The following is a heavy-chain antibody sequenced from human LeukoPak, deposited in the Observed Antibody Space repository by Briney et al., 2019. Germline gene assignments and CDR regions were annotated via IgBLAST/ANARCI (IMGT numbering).Heavy chain of an antibody. CDR1: GGTFSSYA. Sequence: SVKVSCKASGGTFSSYAISWVRQAPGQGLEWMGGIIPIFGTANYAQKFQGRVTITADESTSTAYMELSSLRSEDTAVYYCASFKQQLVWVQFDYWGQGTLVTVSS. J-gene: IGHJ4*02. V-gene: IGHV1-69*13. CDR2: IIPIFGTA. CDR3: ASFKQQLVWVQFDY. D-gene: IGHD6-13*01.